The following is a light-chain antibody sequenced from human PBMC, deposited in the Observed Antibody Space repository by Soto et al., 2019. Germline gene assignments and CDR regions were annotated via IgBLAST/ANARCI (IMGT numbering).Light chain of an antibody. Sequence: IQLTQSPASLSASVGDRVTLTCRATQDIAIYLAWYQQNPGEAPNLLIHTASTLHGGVPSRFSGSGSGTDFTLTITSLQAEDFATYYCQQTRAYPSTFGGGTKVDIK. J-gene: IGKJ4*01. CDR1: QDIAIY. V-gene: IGKV1-9*01. CDR2: TAS. CDR3: QQTRAYPST.